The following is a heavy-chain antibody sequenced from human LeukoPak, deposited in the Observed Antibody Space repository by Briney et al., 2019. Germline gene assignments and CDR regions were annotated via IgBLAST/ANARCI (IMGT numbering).Heavy chain of an antibody. V-gene: IGHV1-8*01. CDR1: GYTFTSYD. CDR2: MNPNSGNT. CDR3: ARGEAAAGLYYYYGMDV. Sequence: GASVKVSCKASGYTFTSYDINWVRQATGQGLEWMGWMNPNSGNTGYAQKFQGRVTMTRNTSISTAYMELSSLRSEDTAVYYCARGEAAAGLYYYYGMDVWGQGTRVRVS. D-gene: IGHD6-13*01. J-gene: IGHJ6*02.